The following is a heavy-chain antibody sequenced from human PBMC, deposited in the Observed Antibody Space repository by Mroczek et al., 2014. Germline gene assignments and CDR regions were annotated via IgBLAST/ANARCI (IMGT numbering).Heavy chain of an antibody. J-gene: IGHJ4*02. D-gene: IGHD6-13*01. CDR3: ARGAAAALDY. V-gene: IGHV1-2*02. CDR1: DTPSPAT. CDR2: INPNSGGT. Sequence: LVEVWGREVEEDLGPSVKVSCKLLDTPSPATIVHWVRQDPWTRALSGWDRINPNSGGTNYAQKFQGRVTMTRDTSISTAYMELSRLRSDDTAVYYCARGAAAALDYWGQGTLVTVSS.